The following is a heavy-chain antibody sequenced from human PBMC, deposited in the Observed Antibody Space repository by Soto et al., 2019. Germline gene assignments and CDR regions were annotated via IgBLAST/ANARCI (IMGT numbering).Heavy chain of an antibody. D-gene: IGHD6-19*01. CDR2: ISAYNGNT. V-gene: IGHV1-18*01. J-gene: IGHJ6*02. Sequence: VASLKVSCKASGYTFTSYGISWVRQAPGQGLEWMGWISAYNGNTNYAQKLQGRVTMTTDTSTSTAYMELRSLRSDDTAVYYCARDRTMADSYYYYGMDVWGQGTTVNVSS. CDR1: GYTFTSYG. CDR3: ARDRTMADSYYYYGMDV.